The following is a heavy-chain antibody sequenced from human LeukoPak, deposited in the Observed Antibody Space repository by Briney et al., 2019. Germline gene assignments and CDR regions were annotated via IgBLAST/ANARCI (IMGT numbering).Heavy chain of an antibody. CDR2: LRNKADRSTA. D-gene: IGHD5-18*01. Sequence: GGSLRLSCAASGLTLSDHYMDWVRQAPGKGLEWVGRLRNKADRSTAEYAASEKGRFTISRDDSKNSLYLQMNSLKTEDTAVYYCARIGYSDPNFDYWGQGTLVTVSS. J-gene: IGHJ4*02. CDR1: GLTLSDHY. CDR3: ARIGYSDPNFDY. V-gene: IGHV3-72*01.